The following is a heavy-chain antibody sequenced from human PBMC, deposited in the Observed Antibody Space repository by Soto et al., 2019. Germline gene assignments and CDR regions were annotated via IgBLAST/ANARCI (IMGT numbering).Heavy chain of an antibody. D-gene: IGHD3-16*01. Sequence: QVQLQESGPGLVKPSGTLSLTCAVSSGSISSSNWWSWVRQPPGKGMEWIGESYHSGSTNYNPSLKSRVTISVDQSKNQFSLKLSSVTAADTAVYYCARGVWGNPNWFDPWGQGTLVTVSS. J-gene: IGHJ5*02. V-gene: IGHV4-4*02. CDR3: ARGVWGNPNWFDP. CDR2: SYHSGST. CDR1: SGSISSSNW.